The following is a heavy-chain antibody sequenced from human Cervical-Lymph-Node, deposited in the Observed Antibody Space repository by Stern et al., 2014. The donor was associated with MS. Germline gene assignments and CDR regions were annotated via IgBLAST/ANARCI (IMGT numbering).Heavy chain of an antibody. J-gene: IGHJ4*02. CDR1: GYTFTIYY. CDR2: INPSGDST. Sequence: QMQLVQSGAEVKKPGASVKISCKASGYTFTIYYMHWVRQAPGQGLEWMGIINPSGDSTSYAQKFEGRVTMTRDTSTSTVNMELSSLTSGDTAVYYCARLRGYNVLTGYLDYWGQGTLVTVSS. CDR3: ARLRGYNVLTGYLDY. V-gene: IGHV1-46*01. D-gene: IGHD3-9*01.